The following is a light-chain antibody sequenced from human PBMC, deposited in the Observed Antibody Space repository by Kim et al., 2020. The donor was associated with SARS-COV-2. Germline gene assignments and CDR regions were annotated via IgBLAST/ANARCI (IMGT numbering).Light chain of an antibody. V-gene: IGLV3-1*01. CDR2: QDT. CDR1: KLGDKY. CDR3: QAWDSSTVV. Sequence: SVSPGQTASITCSGDKLGDKYACWYQQKPGQSPAPVIYQDTKRPSGIPERFSGSNSGNTATLTISGTQAMDEADYYCQAWDSSTVVFGGGTQLTVL. J-gene: IGLJ2*01.